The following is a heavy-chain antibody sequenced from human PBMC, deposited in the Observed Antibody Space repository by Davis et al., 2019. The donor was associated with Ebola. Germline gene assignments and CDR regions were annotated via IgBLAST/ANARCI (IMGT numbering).Heavy chain of an antibody. J-gene: IGHJ4*02. CDR3: ARRVYSRSGFDS. CDR2: IIPILGTA. V-gene: IGHV1-69*13. D-gene: IGHD2-8*01. CDR1: GGTFSSYA. Sequence: SVKVSCKASGGTFSSYAISWVRQAPGQGLEWMGGIIPILGTANYAQKFQGRVTITADESTSTAYMELSSLRSEDTAVYYCARRVYSRSGFDSWGQGTLVTVSS.